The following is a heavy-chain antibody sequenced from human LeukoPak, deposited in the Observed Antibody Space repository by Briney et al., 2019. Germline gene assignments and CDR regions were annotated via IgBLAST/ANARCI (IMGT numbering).Heavy chain of an antibody. J-gene: IGHJ4*02. V-gene: IGHV3-49*03. CDR1: GFTFGDYA. D-gene: IGHD5-18*01. Sequence: GGSLRLSCTASGFTFGDYAMSWFRQAPGKGLEWVGFIRSKAYGGTTEYAASVKGRFTISRDDSKSIAYLQMHSLRAEDTAVYDCAKVRAWIQVSLSDYWGQGTLVTVSS. CDR3: AKVRAWIQVSLSDY. CDR2: IRSKAYGGTT.